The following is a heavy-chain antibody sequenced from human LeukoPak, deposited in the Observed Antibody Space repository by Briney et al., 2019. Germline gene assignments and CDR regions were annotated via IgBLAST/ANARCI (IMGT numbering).Heavy chain of an antibody. D-gene: IGHD2-15*01. CDR1: GFTVSGNY. J-gene: IGHJ5*02. Sequence: GGSLRLSCAASGFTVSGNYMSWVRQAPGKGLECVAVIYSGGDTYYADSAKGRFTTSRDKSKNTLYLQMNSLRAEDTAVYYCARDWDDGGAERPAWGQGTLVTVSS. CDR3: ARDWDDGGAERPA. V-gene: IGHV3-53*01. CDR2: IYSGGDT.